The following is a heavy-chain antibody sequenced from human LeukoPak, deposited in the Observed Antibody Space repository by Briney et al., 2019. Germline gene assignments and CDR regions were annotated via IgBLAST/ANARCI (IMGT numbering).Heavy chain of an antibody. CDR2: INHSGST. D-gene: IGHD3-22*01. Sequence: SETLSLTCAVYGGSFSGYYWSWIRQPPGKGLEWIGEINHSGSTNYNPSLKSRVTISVDTSKSQFSLKLSSVTAADTAVYYCARETYGSRGRGINYWGQGTLVTVSS. J-gene: IGHJ4*02. V-gene: IGHV4-34*01. CDR3: ARETYGSRGRGINY. CDR1: GGSFSGYY.